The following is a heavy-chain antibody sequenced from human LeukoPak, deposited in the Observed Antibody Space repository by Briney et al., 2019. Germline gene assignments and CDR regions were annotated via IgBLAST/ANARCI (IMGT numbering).Heavy chain of an antibody. Sequence: PGGSLRLSCAASGFTFSSYGMHWVRQAPGKGLEWVAFIRYDGSNKYYADSVKGRFTISRDNSKNTLYLQMNSLRAEDTAVYYCANSMAAANSAFDIWGQGTMVTVSS. CDR3: ANSMAAANSAFDI. J-gene: IGHJ3*02. CDR1: GFTFSSYG. D-gene: IGHD2-15*01. CDR2: IRYDGSNK. V-gene: IGHV3-30*02.